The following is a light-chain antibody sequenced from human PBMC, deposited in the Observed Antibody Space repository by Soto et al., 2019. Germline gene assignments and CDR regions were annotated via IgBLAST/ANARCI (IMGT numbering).Light chain of an antibody. CDR2: VAS. CDR3: QQYNVWPLT. V-gene: IGKV3-15*01. Sequence: EIVMTQSPATLSVSPGERATLSCRASQSVSSNLAWYQQKPGQTPKLLIYVASTRATGIPARFSGSGSGTEFTLTISSLPSADFAVYYCQQYNVWPLTFGGGTKVEFK. CDR1: QSVSSN. J-gene: IGKJ4*01.